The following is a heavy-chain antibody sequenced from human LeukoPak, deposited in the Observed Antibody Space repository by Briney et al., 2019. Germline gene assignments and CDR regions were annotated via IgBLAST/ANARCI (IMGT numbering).Heavy chain of an antibody. Sequence: GGSLRLSCAASGFSFSSYSMKWVRQAPGKGLEWVSSISSSSNYIYYADSVKGRFTISRDNAKNSLYLQMNSLRAEDTAVYYCARDRIEQQRTLGRSSNYYYYYMDVWGKGTTVTVSS. J-gene: IGHJ6*03. V-gene: IGHV3-21*01. D-gene: IGHD6-13*01. CDR1: GFSFSSYS. CDR2: ISSSSNYI. CDR3: ARDRIEQQRTLGRSSNYYYYYMDV.